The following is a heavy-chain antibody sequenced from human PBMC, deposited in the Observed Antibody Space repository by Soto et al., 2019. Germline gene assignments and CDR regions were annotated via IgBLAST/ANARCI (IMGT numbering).Heavy chain of an antibody. CDR3: ARDSSLYYYGSGGNWFDP. J-gene: IGHJ5*02. V-gene: IGHV4-34*01. D-gene: IGHD3-10*01. CDR1: GGSFSGYY. CDR2: INHSGST. Sequence: QVQLQQWGAGLLKPSETLSLTCAVYGGSFSGYYWSWIRQPPGKGLEWIGEINHSGSTNYNPSLKSRVTISVDTSKNQFSLKLSSATAADTAVYYCARDSSLYYYGSGGNWFDPWGQGTLVTVSS.